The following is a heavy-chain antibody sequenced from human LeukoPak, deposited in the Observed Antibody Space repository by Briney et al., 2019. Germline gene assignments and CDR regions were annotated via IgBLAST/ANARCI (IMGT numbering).Heavy chain of an antibody. CDR3: ASSPLEGNWFDA. D-gene: IGHD5-24*01. Sequence: GGSLRLSCAASGFTFSSYAMSWVRQAPGKGLEWVSVIYSGGSTYYADSVKGRFTISRHNSKNTLYLQMNSLRAEDTAVYYCASSPLEGNWFDAWGQGTLVTVSS. CDR2: IYSGGST. CDR1: GFTFSSYA. V-gene: IGHV3-53*04. J-gene: IGHJ5*02.